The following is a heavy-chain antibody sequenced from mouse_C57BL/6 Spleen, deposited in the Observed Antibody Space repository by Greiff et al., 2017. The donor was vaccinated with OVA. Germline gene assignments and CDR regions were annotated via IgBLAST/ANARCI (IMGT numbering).Heavy chain of an antibody. CDR3: ARTDDGYKTGTWDY. V-gene: IGHV3-6*01. D-gene: IGHD2-3*01. CDR2: ISYDGSN. J-gene: IGHJ4*01. Sequence: VQLKESGPGLVKPSQSLSLTCSVTGYSITSGYYWNWIRQFPGNKLEWMGYISYDGSNNYNPSLKNRISITRDTSKNQFFLKLISVTTEDTATYYCARTDDGYKTGTWDYWGQGTSVTVSS. CDR1: GYSITSGYY.